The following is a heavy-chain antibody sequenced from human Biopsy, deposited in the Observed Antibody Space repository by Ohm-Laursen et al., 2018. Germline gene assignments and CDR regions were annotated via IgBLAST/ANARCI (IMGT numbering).Heavy chain of an antibody. J-gene: IGHJ4*02. Sequence: SQTLSLTCAVSGGSISSDYWSWIRQTPGKGLEWIGYMYYSGSTKYSPSLKNRVTVSFDTSRNQFSLKLTSVTPADTAVYYCVRGRSPATYWGQGALVIVSS. V-gene: IGHV4-59*01. CDR1: GGSISSDY. CDR2: MYYSGST. CDR3: VRGRSPATY. D-gene: IGHD3-16*01.